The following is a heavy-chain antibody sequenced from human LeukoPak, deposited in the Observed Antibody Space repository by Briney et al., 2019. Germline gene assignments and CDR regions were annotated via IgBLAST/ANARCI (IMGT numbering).Heavy chain of an antibody. CDR3: ARVSGSYFDAFDY. V-gene: IGHV3-66*01. CDR2: IYSGGSI. CDR1: GFTVSSNY. J-gene: IGHJ4*02. D-gene: IGHD1-26*01. Sequence: PGGSLRLSCAASGFTVSSNYMSWVRQAPGKGLEWVSVIYSGGSIYYADSVKGRFTISRDNSKNTLYLQMNSLRAEDTAVYYCARVSGSYFDAFDYWGQGTLVTVSS.